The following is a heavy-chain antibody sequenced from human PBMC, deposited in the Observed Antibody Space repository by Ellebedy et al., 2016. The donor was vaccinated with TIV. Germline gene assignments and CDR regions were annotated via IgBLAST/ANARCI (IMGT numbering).Heavy chain of an antibody. CDR3: ATTLNYGGNCFFDN. CDR1: GFTFSNYW. CDR2: IKQDGSEK. D-gene: IGHD4-23*01. V-gene: IGHV3-7*01. J-gene: IGHJ4*02. Sequence: GEFLKISCGASGFTFSNYWMNWVRQAPGKGLEWVANIKQDGSEKYYVDSVKGRFTISRDNAKNSVDLQMNTLRAEDTAVYYCATTLNYGGNCFFDNWGQGTLVTVSS.